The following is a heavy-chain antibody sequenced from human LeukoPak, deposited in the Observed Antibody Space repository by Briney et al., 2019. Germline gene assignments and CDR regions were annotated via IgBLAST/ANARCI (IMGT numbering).Heavy chain of an antibody. J-gene: IGHJ4*02. D-gene: IGHD2-15*01. CDR2: INSDGSST. Sequence: GGSLRLSCAAPGFTFSSYWMHWVRQAPGKGLVWVSRINSDGSSTSYADSVKGRFTISRDNAKNTLYLQMNSLRAEDTAVYCCARVGYCSGGSCYFPFDYWGQGTLVTVSS. V-gene: IGHV3-74*01. CDR3: ARVGYCSGGSCYFPFDY. CDR1: GFTFSSYW.